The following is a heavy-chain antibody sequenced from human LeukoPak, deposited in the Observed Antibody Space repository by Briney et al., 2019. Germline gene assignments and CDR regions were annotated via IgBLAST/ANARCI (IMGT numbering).Heavy chain of an antibody. D-gene: IGHD2-15*01. V-gene: IGHV5-51*01. CDR1: GYSFTSYW. CDR3: ARQGACSGGSCYPGWFDP. Sequence: GESLKISCKGSGYSFTSYWIGWVRQMPGKGLEWMGIIYPGDSDTGYSPSFQGQVTISADKSISTAYLQWSSLKASDTAMYYCARQGACSGGSCYPGWFDPWGQGTLVTVSS. J-gene: IGHJ5*02. CDR2: IYPGDSDT.